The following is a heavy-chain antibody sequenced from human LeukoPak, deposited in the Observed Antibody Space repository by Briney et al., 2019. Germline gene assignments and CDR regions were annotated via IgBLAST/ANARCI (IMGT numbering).Heavy chain of an antibody. J-gene: IGHJ3*02. D-gene: IGHD2-21*02. CDR1: GFTFSSYS. CDR2: ISSSSSYI. CDR3: ARGQRGLTVGAFDI. Sequence: GGSLRLSCAASGFTFSSYSMNWVRQAPGKGLEGVSSISSSSSYIYYADSVKGRFTISRDNAKNSLYLQMNSLRAEDTAVYYCARGQRGLTVGAFDIWGQGTMVTVSS. V-gene: IGHV3-21*01.